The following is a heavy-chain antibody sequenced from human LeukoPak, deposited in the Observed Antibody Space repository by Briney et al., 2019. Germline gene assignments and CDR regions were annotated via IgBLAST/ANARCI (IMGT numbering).Heavy chain of an antibody. D-gene: IGHD6-6*01. CDR1: GGSISSGSYY. J-gene: IGHJ4*02. V-gene: IGHV4-31*03. CDR2: IYYSGST. Sequence: SQTLSLTCTVSGGSISSGSYYWSWIRQHPGKGLEWIGYIYYSGSTYYNPSLKSRVTISVDTSKNQFSLKLSSVTAADTAVYYCARGWRYSSPWSFDYWGQGTLVTVSS. CDR3: ARGWRYSSPWSFDY.